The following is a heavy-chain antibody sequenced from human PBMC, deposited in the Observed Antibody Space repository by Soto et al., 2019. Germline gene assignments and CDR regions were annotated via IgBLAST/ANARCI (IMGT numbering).Heavy chain of an antibody. CDR1: GFIFSNYG. CDR3: ARGLMVREKMFFDY. J-gene: IGHJ4*02. V-gene: IGHV3-33*01. D-gene: IGHD3-10*01. Sequence: QVELVESGGGEVQPGRSLRLSCAASGFIFSNYGMHWVRQAPGKGLEWVAVIWYNTYNRYYADSVTGRFTISRDDSKNTVYLQMNSLTVEDTALYYCARGLMVREKMFFDYWGRGTLVTVSS. CDR2: IWYNTYNR.